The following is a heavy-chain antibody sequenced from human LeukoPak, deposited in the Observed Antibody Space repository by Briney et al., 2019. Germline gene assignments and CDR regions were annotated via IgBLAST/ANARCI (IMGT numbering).Heavy chain of an antibody. D-gene: IGHD4-17*01. Sequence: PGGSLRLSYAASGFTFSTYAMNWVRQAPGKGLEWVSYISRRGTTIYYADSVKGRFTISRDNAKNSLYLQMNSLGAEDTAVYYCARAGNYGDYVFDSWGQGTLVTVSS. CDR1: GFTFSTYA. CDR3: ARAGNYGDYVFDS. CDR2: ISRRGTTI. V-gene: IGHV3-48*03. J-gene: IGHJ4*02.